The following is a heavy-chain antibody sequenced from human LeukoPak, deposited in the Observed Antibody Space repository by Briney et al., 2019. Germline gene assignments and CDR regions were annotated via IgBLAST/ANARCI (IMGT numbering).Heavy chain of an antibody. J-gene: IGHJ4*02. V-gene: IGHV4-34*01. Sequence: PSETLSLTCAVYGGSFSGYYWSWIRQPPGKGLEWIGEINHSGSTNYNPPLKSRVTISVDTSKNQFSLKLSSVTAADTAVYYCARTSYRFDYWGQGTLVTVSS. CDR1: GGSFSGYY. D-gene: IGHD1-26*01. CDR2: INHSGST. CDR3: ARTSYRFDY.